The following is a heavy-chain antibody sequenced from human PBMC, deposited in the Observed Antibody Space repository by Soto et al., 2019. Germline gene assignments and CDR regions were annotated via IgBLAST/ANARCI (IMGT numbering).Heavy chain of an antibody. CDR3: ARESGGTTATLDYYYFYMDV. Sequence: QVQLVQSGAEVKKPGASVKVSCKASGYAFSQFYIHWMRQAPGQGLEWMGWINPNSGRTKFAQKFQGWVTMTRDTSIKTVYMELNGLKSDATAVYYCARESGGTTATLDYYYFYMDVWGKGTTVTVSS. D-gene: IGHD4-17*01. J-gene: IGHJ6*03. V-gene: IGHV1-2*04. CDR2: INPNSGRT. CDR1: GYAFSQFY.